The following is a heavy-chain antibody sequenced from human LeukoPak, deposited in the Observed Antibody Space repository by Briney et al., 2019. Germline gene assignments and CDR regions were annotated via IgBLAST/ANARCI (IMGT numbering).Heavy chain of an antibody. V-gene: IGHV4-39*07. D-gene: IGHD2-21*02. CDR2: IYYSGST. Sequence: SETLSLTCTVSGGSISSSSYYWGWIRQPPGKVLEWIGSIYYSGSTYYNPSLKSRVTISVDTSKNQFSLKLSSVTAADTAVYYCARDRELVTPTPYGMDVWGQGTMVTVSS. CDR3: ARDRELVTPTPYGMDV. J-gene: IGHJ6*02. CDR1: GGSISSSSYY.